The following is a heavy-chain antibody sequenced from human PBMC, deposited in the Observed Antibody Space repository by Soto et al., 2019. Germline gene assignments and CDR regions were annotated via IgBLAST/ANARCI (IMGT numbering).Heavy chain of an antibody. J-gene: IGHJ6*02. CDR2: ISGSGGST. CDR3: AKPHDFWSGYQGYGMDV. Sequence: LRLSCAASGFTFSSYAMSWVRQAPGKGLEWVSAISGSGGSTYYADSVKGRFTISRDNSKNTLYLQMNSLRAEDTAVYYCAKPHDFWSGYQGYGMDVWGQGTTVTVSS. D-gene: IGHD3-3*01. CDR1: GFTFSSYA. V-gene: IGHV3-23*01.